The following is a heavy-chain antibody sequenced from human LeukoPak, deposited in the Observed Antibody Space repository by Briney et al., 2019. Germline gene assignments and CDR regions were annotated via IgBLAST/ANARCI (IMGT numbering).Heavy chain of an antibody. V-gene: IGHV3-30*18. CDR1: GFTFSSYG. J-gene: IGHJ4*02. CDR2: ISYDGSNR. CDR3: AKDFRRFTLIVVVKVRDY. Sequence: PGGSLTLSCAASGFTFSSYGMHWGRHAPGKGLGWVAVISYDGSNRYYADSVKGRFPISRDNSKNTLYLQMNSLRAEDTAVYDCAKDFRRFTLIVVVKVRDYGGQGTLVTVSS. D-gene: IGHD3-22*01.